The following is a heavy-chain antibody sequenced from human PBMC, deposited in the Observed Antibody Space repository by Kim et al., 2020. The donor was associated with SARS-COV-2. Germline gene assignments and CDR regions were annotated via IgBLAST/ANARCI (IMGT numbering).Heavy chain of an antibody. CDR1: GGSFSGYY. CDR3: ARGTATIFGVVIRYYFDY. CDR2: INHSGST. Sequence: SETLSLTCAVYGGSFSGYYWSWIRQPPGKGLEWIGEINHSGSTNYNPSLKSRVTISVDTSKNQFSLKLSSVTAADTAVYYCARGTATIFGVVIRYYFDYWGQGTLVTVSS. J-gene: IGHJ4*02. V-gene: IGHV4-34*01. D-gene: IGHD3-3*01.